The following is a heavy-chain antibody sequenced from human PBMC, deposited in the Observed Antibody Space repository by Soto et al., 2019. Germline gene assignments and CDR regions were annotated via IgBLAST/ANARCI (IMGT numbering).Heavy chain of an antibody. Sequence: GESLKISCKGSGYSFTSYWIGGVRQMPGKGLEWMGIIYPGDSDTRYSPSFQGQVTISADKSISTAYLQWSSLKASDTAMYYCARGPPYCSGGSCYNFDYWGQGTLVTVSS. J-gene: IGHJ4*02. CDR1: GYSFTSYW. CDR2: IYPGDSDT. CDR3: ARGPPYCSGGSCYNFDY. V-gene: IGHV5-51*01. D-gene: IGHD2-15*01.